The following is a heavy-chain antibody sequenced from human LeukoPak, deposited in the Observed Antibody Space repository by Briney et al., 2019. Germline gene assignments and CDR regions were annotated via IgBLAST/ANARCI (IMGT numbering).Heavy chain of an antibody. J-gene: IGHJ4*02. V-gene: IGHV1-2*02. Sequence: GASVKVSCKASGYTFTGYYMHWVRQAPGQGLEWMGWINPHSGGTNYAQKFQGRVTMTRDTSISTAYMELSRLRSDDTAVYYCARSGWGLIWFGELLYWGQGTLVTVSS. CDR3: ARSGWGLIWFGELLY. D-gene: IGHD3-10*01. CDR2: INPHSGGT. CDR1: GYTFTGYY.